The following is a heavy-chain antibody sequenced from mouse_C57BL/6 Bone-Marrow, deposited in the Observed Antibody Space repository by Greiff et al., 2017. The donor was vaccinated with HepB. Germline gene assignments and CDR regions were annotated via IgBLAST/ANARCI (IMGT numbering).Heavy chain of an antibody. CDR1: GYSITSDY. J-gene: IGHJ2*01. CDR3: ARRYYDYDGGYYFDY. Sequence: EVKVVESGPGLAKPSQTLSLTCSVTGYSITSDYWNWIRKFPGNKLESMGYISYSGSTYYNPSLKSRISITRDTSKNQYYLQLNSVTTEDTATYYCARRYYDYDGGYYFDYWGQGTTLTVSS. CDR2: ISYSGST. D-gene: IGHD2-4*01. V-gene: IGHV3-8*01.